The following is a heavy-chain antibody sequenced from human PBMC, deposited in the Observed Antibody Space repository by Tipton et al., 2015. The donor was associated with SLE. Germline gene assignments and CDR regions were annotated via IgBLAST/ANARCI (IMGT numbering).Heavy chain of an antibody. CDR1: GGSISSSSYY. D-gene: IGHD2-8*01. J-gene: IGHJ3*02. Sequence: TLSLTCTVSGGSISSSSYYWGWIRQPPGKGLEWIGSIYYSGSTYYNPSLKSRVTISVDTSKNQFSLQLNSVTPEDTAVYYCARERVMVYKDAFDIWDQGTMVTVSS. CDR2: IYYSGST. CDR3: ARERVMVYKDAFDI. V-gene: IGHV4-39*07.